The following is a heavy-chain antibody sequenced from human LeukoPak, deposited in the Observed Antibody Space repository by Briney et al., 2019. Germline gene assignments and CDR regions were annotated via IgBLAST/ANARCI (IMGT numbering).Heavy chain of an antibody. J-gene: IGHJ4*02. CDR2: ISGSGGST. Sequence: GGSLRLSCAASGFTFSSYAMSWVRQAPGKGLEWVSAISGSGGSTYYADSVKGRFTISRDNSKNTLYLQMNSLRAEDTAVYYCASLDTAMVTYYFDYWGQGTLVTVSS. V-gene: IGHV3-23*01. D-gene: IGHD5-18*01. CDR3: ASLDTAMVTYYFDY. CDR1: GFTFSSYA.